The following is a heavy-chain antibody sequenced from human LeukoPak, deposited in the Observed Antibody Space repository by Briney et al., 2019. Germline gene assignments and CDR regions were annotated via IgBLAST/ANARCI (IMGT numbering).Heavy chain of an antibody. V-gene: IGHV4-61*02. CDR3: ARRTGTDAFDI. D-gene: IGHD1-1*01. CDR1: GGSISSGSYY. Sequence: SETLSLTCTVSGGSISSGSYYWSWIRQPAGKGLEWIGRIYTSGSTNYNPSLKSRVTISVDTSKNQFSLKLSSVTAADTAVYYCARRTGTDAFDIWGQGTMVTVSS. CDR2: IYTSGST. J-gene: IGHJ3*02.